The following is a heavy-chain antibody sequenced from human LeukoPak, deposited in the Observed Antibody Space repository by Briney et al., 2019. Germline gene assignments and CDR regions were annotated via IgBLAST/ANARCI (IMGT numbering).Heavy chain of an antibody. Sequence: ASVKVSCKASGYTFTGYYMQWVGQAPGQGLEWMGWINPNSGGTNYAQKFQGRVTMTRDTSISTAYMELSRLRSDDTAVYYCARDLEGDCSSTSCFPNWGQGTLVTVSS. J-gene: IGHJ4*02. D-gene: IGHD2-2*01. CDR1: GYTFTGYY. V-gene: IGHV1-2*02. CDR3: ARDLEGDCSSTSCFPN. CDR2: INPNSGGT.